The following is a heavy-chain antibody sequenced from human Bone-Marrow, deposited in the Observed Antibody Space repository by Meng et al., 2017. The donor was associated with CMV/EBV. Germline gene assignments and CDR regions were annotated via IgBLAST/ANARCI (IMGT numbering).Heavy chain of an antibody. CDR1: GYTFTGYY. CDR3: ATTYYYDSSAFLLLRN. V-gene: IGHV1-2*02. J-gene: IGHJ4*02. Sequence: ASVKVSCKASGYTFTGYYMHWVRQAPGQGLEWMGWINPNSGGTNYAQKFQGRVTMTRDTSISTAYMELSRLRSDDTAVYYCATTYYYDSSAFLLLRNWGQGTLVTVSS. D-gene: IGHD3-22*01. CDR2: INPNSGGT.